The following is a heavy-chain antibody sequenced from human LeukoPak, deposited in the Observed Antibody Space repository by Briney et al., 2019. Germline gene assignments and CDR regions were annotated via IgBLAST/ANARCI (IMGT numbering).Heavy chain of an antibody. CDR1: GFRLSSYA. D-gene: IGHD1-20*01. J-gene: IGHJ4*02. Sequence: AGGSLRLSCAASGFRLSSYAMSWVRQAPGKGLEWVSTISGSGSSTYYADFVKGRFTISRDTSKNTLYLQMNSLRAEDTAVYYCARDPYNWNPPLFDYWGQGTLVTVSS. V-gene: IGHV3-23*01. CDR2: ISGSGSST. CDR3: ARDPYNWNPPLFDY.